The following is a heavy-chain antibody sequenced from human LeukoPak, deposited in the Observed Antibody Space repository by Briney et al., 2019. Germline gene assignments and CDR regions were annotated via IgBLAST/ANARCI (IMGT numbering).Heavy chain of an antibody. D-gene: IGHD1-7*01. J-gene: IGHJ5*02. V-gene: IGHV3-7*01. CDR2: IKQDGSEK. Sequence: PGGSLRLSCAASGFTFSSYWMSWVRQAPGKGLEWVANIKQDGSEKYYVDSVKGRFTISRDNAKNSLYLQMKSLRAEDTAVYYCARDIWNYLSDWFDPWGQGTLVTVSS. CDR1: GFTFSSYW. CDR3: ARDIWNYLSDWFDP.